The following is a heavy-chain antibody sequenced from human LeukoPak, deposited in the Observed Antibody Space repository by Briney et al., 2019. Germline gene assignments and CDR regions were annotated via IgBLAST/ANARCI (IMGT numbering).Heavy chain of an antibody. CDR2: IWSDGTEK. V-gene: IGHV3-33*06. CDR3: AKDAQRGFDYSNSLEY. CDR1: GFSFSSYA. D-gene: IGHD4-11*01. Sequence: GGSLRLSCAASGFSFSSYAMSWVRQAPGKGLEWVAVIWSDGTEKYYADPVKGRFTISRDNSKNMLYLQMNSLRGEDTGVYYCAKDAQRGFDYSNSLEYWGLGALVTVSS. J-gene: IGHJ4*02.